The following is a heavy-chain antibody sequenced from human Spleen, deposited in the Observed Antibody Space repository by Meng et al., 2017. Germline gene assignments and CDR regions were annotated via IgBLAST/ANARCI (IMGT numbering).Heavy chain of an antibody. CDR1: GYSISSGYY. V-gene: IGHV4-38-2*02. D-gene: IGHD4-11*01. CDR3: ARELTTMHWFDP. CDR2: IYHSGST. Sequence: GSLRLSCTVSGYSISSGYYWGWIRQPPGKGLEWIGSIYHSGSTYYNPSLKSRVTISVDTSKNQFSLKLSSVTAADTALYYCARELTTMHWFDPWGQGALVTVSS. J-gene: IGHJ5*02.